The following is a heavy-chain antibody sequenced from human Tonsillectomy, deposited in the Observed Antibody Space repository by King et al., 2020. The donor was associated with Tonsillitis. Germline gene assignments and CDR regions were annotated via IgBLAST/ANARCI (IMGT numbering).Heavy chain of an antibody. CDR2: ISSIGTYI. Sequence: VQLVESGGGLVKPGGSLRLSCAASGFIFSSYSINWVRQAPGKGLEWVSSISSIGTYIYYADSVKGRFTISRDNAKNSLYLQMNSLRAEGTAVCDCARDRYCSGSSCYQFDYWGQGTLVAVSS. D-gene: IGHD2-15*01. CDR1: GFIFSSYS. V-gene: IGHV3-21*01. J-gene: IGHJ4*02. CDR3: ARDRYCSGSSCYQFDY.